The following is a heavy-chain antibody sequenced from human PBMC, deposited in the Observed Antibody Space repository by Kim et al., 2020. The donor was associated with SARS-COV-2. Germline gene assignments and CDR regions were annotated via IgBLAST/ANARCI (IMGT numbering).Heavy chain of an antibody. CDR1: GFTFDNYT. Sequence: GGSLRLSCAASGFTFDNYTMHWVRQAPGKGLEWVSLINWSGDSPYYSDSVKGRFTIFRDNRKNSLYLQMNSLRAEDTALYYCARDFSDSDDAFDVWGQG. J-gene: IGHJ3*01. CDR3: ARDFSDSDDAFDV. CDR2: INWSGDSP. V-gene: IGHV3-43*01.